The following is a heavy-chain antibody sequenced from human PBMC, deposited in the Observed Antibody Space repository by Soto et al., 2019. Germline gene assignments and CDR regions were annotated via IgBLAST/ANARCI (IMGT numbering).Heavy chain of an antibody. CDR3: ARAMAAYYYYYGMDV. CDR1: GGTFSSYA. CDR2: IIPIFGTA. Sequence: GASVKVSCKASGGTFSSYAISWVRQAPGQGLEWMGGIIPIFGTANYAQKFQGRATITADESTSTAYMELSSLRSEDTAVHYCARAMAAYYYYYGMDVWGQGTTVNVSS. V-gene: IGHV1-69*13. J-gene: IGHJ6*02. D-gene: IGHD2-8*01.